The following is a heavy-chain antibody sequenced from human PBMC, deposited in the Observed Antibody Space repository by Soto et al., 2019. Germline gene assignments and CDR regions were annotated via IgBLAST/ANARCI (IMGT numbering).Heavy chain of an antibody. D-gene: IGHD4-17*01. CDR1: GYTFTSYG. J-gene: IGHJ4*02. V-gene: IGHV1-18*01. CDR2: ISAYNGNT. CDR3: ARRTTVETGNY. Sequence: QVQLVQSGAEVKKPGASVKVSCKASGYTFTSYGFNWVRQAPGQGLEWMGWISAYNGNTNYAQKLQGRVTMTTDTSPSTAYMELRSLRSDATAVYYCARRTTVETGNYWGQGTLVTVSS.